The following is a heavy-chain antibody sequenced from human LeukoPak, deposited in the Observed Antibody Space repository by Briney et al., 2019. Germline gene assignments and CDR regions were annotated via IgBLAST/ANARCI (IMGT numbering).Heavy chain of an antibody. CDR1: GNYW. V-gene: IGHV3-33*08. D-gene: IGHD3-10*01. Sequence: GGSLRLSCAASGNYWMHWVRQAPGKGLEWVAVIWYDGSNKYYADSVKGRFTISRDNSKNTLYLQMNSLRAEDTAVYYCARDGRSYGPVDYWGQGTLVTVSS. J-gene: IGHJ4*02. CDR2: IWYDGSNK. CDR3: ARDGRSYGPVDY.